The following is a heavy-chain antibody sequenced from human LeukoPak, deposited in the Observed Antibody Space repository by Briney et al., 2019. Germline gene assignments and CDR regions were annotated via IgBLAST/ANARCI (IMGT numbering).Heavy chain of an antibody. CDR1: GYTFTSYG. Sequence: ASVKVSCKASGYTFTSYGISWVRQAPGQGLEWMXXXSAYNGNTNYAQELQGRVTMTTDTSTSTAYMELRSLRSDDTAVYYCARDQAMVRGVIITGDAFDIWGQGTMVTVSS. D-gene: IGHD3-10*01. V-gene: IGHV1-18*01. CDR2: XSAYNGNT. CDR3: ARDQAMVRGVIITGDAFDI. J-gene: IGHJ3*02.